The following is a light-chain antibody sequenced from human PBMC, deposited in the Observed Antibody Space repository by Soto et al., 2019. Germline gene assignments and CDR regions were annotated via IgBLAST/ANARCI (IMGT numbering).Light chain of an antibody. CDR3: QSYDTRLSAWV. Sequence: QSVLTQPPSVSGAPGQRVTMSCTGNRSNIGAGYDVHWYQQLPGVAPKRLIYGNSTRPSGVPDRFSGSKSGTSASLVITGLQAEDEADYYCQSYDTRLSAWVFGGGTKLTVL. CDR2: GNS. J-gene: IGLJ3*02. CDR1: RSNIGAGYD. V-gene: IGLV1-40*01.